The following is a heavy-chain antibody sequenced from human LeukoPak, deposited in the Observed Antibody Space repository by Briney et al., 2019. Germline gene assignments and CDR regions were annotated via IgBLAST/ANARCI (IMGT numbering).Heavy chain of an antibody. CDR2: IYHSGST. Sequence: SETLSLTCAVSGYSISSGYYWGCIRQPPGKGLEWIGSIYHSGSTYYNPSLKSRVTISVDTSKSQFSLKRSSVTAEDTAAYYCARRRDSIADAFDISGQGKMVTVSS. CDR1: GYSISSGYY. J-gene: IGHJ3*02. D-gene: IGHD2-21*01. CDR3: ARRRDSIADAFDI. V-gene: IGHV4-38-2*01.